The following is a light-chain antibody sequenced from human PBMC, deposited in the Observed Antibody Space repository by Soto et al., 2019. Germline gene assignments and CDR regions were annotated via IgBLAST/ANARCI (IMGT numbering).Light chain of an antibody. CDR2: AAS. Sequence: DIQMTQSPSSLSASVGDRVTITCRASQGINHYLAWYQQKPGKVPKLLIYAASTLHLGVPSRFSGSGSGTDFPLTISSLQPEDVATYYCQQYNSGPNTFGPWTKVDIK. CDR3: QQYNSGPNT. J-gene: IGKJ3*01. V-gene: IGKV1-27*01. CDR1: QGINHY.